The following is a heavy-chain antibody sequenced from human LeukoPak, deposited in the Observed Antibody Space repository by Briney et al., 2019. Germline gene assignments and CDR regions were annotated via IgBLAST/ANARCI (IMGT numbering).Heavy chain of an antibody. CDR1: GYSISSGYS. CDR2: IYHSGST. CDR3: ARVAYSGGWAYFDY. V-gene: IGHV4-38-2*01. J-gene: IGHJ4*02. Sequence: SETLSLTRAVSGYSISSGYSWGWIRQPPGKGLEWIGSIYHSGSTYYNPSLKSRVTISVDTSKNQFSLKPSSVTAADTAVYYCARVAYSGGWAYFDYWGQGTLVTVSS. D-gene: IGHD6-19*01.